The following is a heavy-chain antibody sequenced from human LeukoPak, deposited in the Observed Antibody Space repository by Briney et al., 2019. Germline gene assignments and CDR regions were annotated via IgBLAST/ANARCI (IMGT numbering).Heavy chain of an antibody. CDR1: GGSISDYY. J-gene: IGHJ4*02. CDR3: ARGPPPDFDC. CDR2: IYTTGST. Sequence: SETLSLTCTVSGGSISDYYWSWIRQPAGKGLEWIGRIYTTGSTDYNPSLKSRVTMSVDTFKNQFSLKLSSVTAADTAVYYCARGPPPDFDCWGQGTLVTVSS. V-gene: IGHV4-4*07.